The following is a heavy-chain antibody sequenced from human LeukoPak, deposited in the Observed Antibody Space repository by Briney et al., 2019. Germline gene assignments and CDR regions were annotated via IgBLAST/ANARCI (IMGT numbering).Heavy chain of an antibody. CDR1: GGSISSYY. CDR3: ATNSGNYRHYFDY. CDR2: SYISGST. Sequence: SDTLSLTCTVSGGSISSYYWSWIRQPAGKGLEWIGRSYISGSTNYNPSLKSRVTMSIDTSKNQFSLKLSSVTAADTAVYYCATNSGNYRHYFDYWGQGTLVTVSS. V-gene: IGHV4-4*07. D-gene: IGHD1-26*01. J-gene: IGHJ4*02.